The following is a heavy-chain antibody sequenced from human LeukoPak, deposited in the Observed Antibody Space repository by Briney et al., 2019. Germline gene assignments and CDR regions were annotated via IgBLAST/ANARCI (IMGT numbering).Heavy chain of an antibody. J-gene: IGHJ4*02. CDR1: GFTFSRSW. CDR2: IKPDGSEK. V-gene: IGHV3-7*04. CDR3: ARENYFDY. Sequence: GGSLRLSCAASGFTFSRSWMGWVRQAPGKGLEWVANIKPDGSEKNYGDSVRGRFTISRDNARNSLYLQMNSLRAEDTAVYYCARENYFDYWGQGTLVTVSS.